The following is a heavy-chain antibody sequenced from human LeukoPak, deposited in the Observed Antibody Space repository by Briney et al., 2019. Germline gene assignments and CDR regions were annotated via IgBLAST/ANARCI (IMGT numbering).Heavy chain of an antibody. CDR2: IGHNGDGT. Sequence: GGSLRLSCVASGFTFANYAMSWVRQAPGKELEWVSVIGHNGDGTYYADSVKGRFTISRDNSKNTLYLQMNSLRAEDTAVYYCARVMTTESRIDYWGQGTLVTVSS. CDR1: GFTFANYA. V-gene: IGHV3-23*01. CDR3: ARVMTTESRIDY. D-gene: IGHD4-17*01. J-gene: IGHJ4*02.